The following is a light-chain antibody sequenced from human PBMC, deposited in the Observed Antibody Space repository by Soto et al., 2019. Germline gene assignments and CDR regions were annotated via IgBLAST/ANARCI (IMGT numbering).Light chain of an antibody. CDR1: QSVTSTY. CDR3: QEYGSSRT. J-gene: IGKJ1*01. V-gene: IGKV3-20*01. Sequence: EIVLTQSPGILSLSPGEKATLSCRASQSVTSTYLAWYQQKYGQAPRLLIYDAFRRATGIPDRFSGSGSGTDFTLTISRLEPEDFAVYYCQEYGSSRTFGQGTKV. CDR2: DAF.